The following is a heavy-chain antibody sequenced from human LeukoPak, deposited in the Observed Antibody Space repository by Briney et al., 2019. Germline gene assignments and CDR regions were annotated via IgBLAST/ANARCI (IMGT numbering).Heavy chain of an antibody. Sequence: TLSLTCTVSSGSISSGGYYWSWIRQPPGKGLEWIGYIYHSGSTYYNPSLKSRVTISVDRSKNQFSLKLSSVTAADTAVYYCARAWDNWNYFENYWGQGTLVTVSS. CDR2: IYHSGST. V-gene: IGHV4-30-2*01. J-gene: IGHJ4*02. D-gene: IGHD1-7*01. CDR3: ARAWDNWNYFENY. CDR1: SGSISSGGYY.